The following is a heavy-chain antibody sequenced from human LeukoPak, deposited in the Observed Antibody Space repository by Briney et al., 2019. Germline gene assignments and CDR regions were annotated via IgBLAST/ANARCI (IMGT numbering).Heavy chain of an antibody. D-gene: IGHD2-15*01. J-gene: IGHJ6*03. CDR1: GGSFSGYY. Sequence: SETLSLTCAVYGGSFSGYYWSWIRQPPGKGLEWIGEINHSGSTNYSPSLKSRVTISVDTSKNQFSLKLSSVTAADTAVYYCARGNIVVVVAASYYYYYMDVWGKGTTVTVSS. CDR3: ARGNIVVVVAASYYYYYMDV. V-gene: IGHV4-34*01. CDR2: INHSGST.